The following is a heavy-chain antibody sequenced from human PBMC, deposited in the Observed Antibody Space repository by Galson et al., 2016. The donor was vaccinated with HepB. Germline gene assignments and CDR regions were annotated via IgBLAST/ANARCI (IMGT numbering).Heavy chain of an antibody. CDR2: IWYDGSNK. Sequence: SLRLSCAASGFTFSTYGMHWVRQAPGKGLEWMAVIWYDGSNKYYADSVKGRFTISRDNSKNTLYLQMNSLRAEDTAVYYCARCSGSTSCYVSANDYWGQGTLVTVSS. J-gene: IGHJ4*02. CDR1: GFTFSTYG. CDR3: ARCSGSTSCYVSANDY. V-gene: IGHV3-33*01. D-gene: IGHD2-2*01.